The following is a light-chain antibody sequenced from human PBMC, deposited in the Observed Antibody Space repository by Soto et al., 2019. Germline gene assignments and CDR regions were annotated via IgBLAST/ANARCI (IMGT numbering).Light chain of an antibody. J-gene: IGKJ1*01. CDR3: QKLNGYSRT. CDR1: QSISDY. Sequence: DIQMTQSPSSLSASVGDRVTITCRASQSISDYLNWYQQRSGKAPKLLIYVASILQRGVPSRFSGSGSGTDFTLKISSQQPENFETFYCQKLNGYSRTLGQGPKGEF. CDR2: VAS. V-gene: IGKV1-39*01.